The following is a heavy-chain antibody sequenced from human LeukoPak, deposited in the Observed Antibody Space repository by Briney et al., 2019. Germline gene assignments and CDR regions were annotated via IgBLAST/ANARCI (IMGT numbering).Heavy chain of an antibody. J-gene: IGHJ4*02. CDR1: GFTFSSYA. V-gene: IGHV3-23*01. Sequence: GGSLRLSCAASGFTFSSYAMSWVRQAPEKGLEWVSAISGSGGSTYYADSVKGRFTISRDNSKNTLYLQMNSLRAEDTAVYYCAKDLAATVTTHWGQGTLVTVSS. D-gene: IGHD4-17*01. CDR3: AKDLAATVTTH. CDR2: ISGSGGST.